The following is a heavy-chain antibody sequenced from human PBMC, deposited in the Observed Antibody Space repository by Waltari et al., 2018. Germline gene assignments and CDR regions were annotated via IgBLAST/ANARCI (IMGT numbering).Heavy chain of an antibody. V-gene: IGHV3-74*01. D-gene: IGHD5-18*01. Sequence: EVQLVEAGGDLVQPGGSLRLSCEASGFTFSDYWMHWVRQAPGKGLGWVARINGDGYATTYSDSVQGRFTISRDNTKNTLYLQLNSLRAEDTAVYYCARKGGRGYTYGPFYFDYWGRGTLVTVSS. CDR1: GFTFSDYW. J-gene: IGHJ4*02. CDR3: ARKGGRGYTYGPFYFDY. CDR2: INGDGYAT.